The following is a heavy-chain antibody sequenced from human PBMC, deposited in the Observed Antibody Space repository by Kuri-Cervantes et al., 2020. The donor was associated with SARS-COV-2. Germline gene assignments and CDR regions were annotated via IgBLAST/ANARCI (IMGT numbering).Heavy chain of an antibody. V-gene: IGHV3-43*01. Sequence: ETLSLTCAASGFTFDDYTMHWVRQAPGKGLEWVSLISWDGGSTYYADSVKGRFTISRDNAKNSLYLQMNSLRAEDTAVYYCAREYSSPTGYGMDVWGQGTTVTVSS. CDR2: ISWDGGST. CDR3: AREYSSPTGYGMDV. CDR1: GFTFDDYT. J-gene: IGHJ6*02. D-gene: IGHD6-13*01.